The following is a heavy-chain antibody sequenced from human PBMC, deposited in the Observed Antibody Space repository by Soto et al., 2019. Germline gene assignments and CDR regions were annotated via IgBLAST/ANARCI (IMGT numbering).Heavy chain of an antibody. J-gene: IGHJ3*02. CDR2: TTRHGSEA. CDR3: ANDATYCAGGICYDVFDS. Sequence: EVQLVESGGGLVQSGGSLRLSCVASGFTFSNYWMPWGRQAPGQWLEWVANTTRHGSEAYLVGYERGRFTISRDSAKNPLYRQMNSLRGEDTSVYYCANDATYCAGGICYDVFDSWGQGTMVPVSS. CDR1: GFTFSNYW. V-gene: IGHV3-7*02. D-gene: IGHD2-8*02.